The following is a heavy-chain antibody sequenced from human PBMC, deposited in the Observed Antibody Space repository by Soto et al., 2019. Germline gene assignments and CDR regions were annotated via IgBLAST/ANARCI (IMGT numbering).Heavy chain of an antibody. CDR3: AKAHHDFGDYHNWFDP. CDR2: TCSDGGAK. J-gene: IGHJ5*02. Sequence: GGSLRLSCAASGFTFGSYSMHWVRQAPGKGLEWVAVTCSDGGAKYYADSVKGRFTISRDNSRNTLYLQMNRLRADDTAVYYCAKAHHDFGDYHNWFDPWGQGTLVTVSS. V-gene: IGHV3-30-3*01. D-gene: IGHD4-17*01. CDR1: GFTFGSYS.